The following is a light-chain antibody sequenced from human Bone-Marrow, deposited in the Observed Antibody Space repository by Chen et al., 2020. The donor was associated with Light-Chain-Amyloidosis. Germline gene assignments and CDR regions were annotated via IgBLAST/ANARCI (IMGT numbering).Light chain of an antibody. CDR2: GAS. CDR1: QSVSNSY. J-gene: IGKJ1*01. V-gene: IGKV3-20*01. Sequence: ENVLTQSPGTLPLSPGERATLSCTASQSVSNSYLAWYQQKPGQAPRLLIHGASSRAAGIPDRFRGSGSGTDFTLTISRLEPEDFAMYYCQQYATLPRTFGQGTKVEI. CDR3: QQYATLPRT.